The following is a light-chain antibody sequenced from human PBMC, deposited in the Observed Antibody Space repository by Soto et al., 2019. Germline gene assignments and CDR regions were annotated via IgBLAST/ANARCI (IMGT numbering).Light chain of an antibody. CDR2: GNS. CDR1: SSNIGAGYD. Sequence: QSVLTQPHSVSGAPGQRVTISCTGSSSNIGAGYDVHWYQQLPGTAPKLLIYGNSNRPSGVPDRFSGSKSGTSASLAITGLQAEDEAEYYCQSYDSSLSDWVFGGGTKLTV. J-gene: IGLJ3*02. V-gene: IGLV1-40*01. CDR3: QSYDSSLSDWV.